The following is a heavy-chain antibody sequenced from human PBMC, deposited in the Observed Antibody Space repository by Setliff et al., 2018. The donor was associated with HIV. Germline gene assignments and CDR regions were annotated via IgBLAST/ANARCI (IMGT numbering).Heavy chain of an antibody. CDR3: ARATVAIFGVVTAILHYFDY. Sequence: SETLSLTCTVSGGSISSGSNYWSWIRQPAGKGLEWIGRIYTSGSTNYNPSLKSRVTISVDTSKNQFSLKLSSVTAADTAVYYCARATVAIFGVVTAILHYFDYWGQGTLVTVSS. CDR1: GGSISSGSNY. CDR2: IYTSGST. J-gene: IGHJ4*02. V-gene: IGHV4-61*02. D-gene: IGHD3-3*01.